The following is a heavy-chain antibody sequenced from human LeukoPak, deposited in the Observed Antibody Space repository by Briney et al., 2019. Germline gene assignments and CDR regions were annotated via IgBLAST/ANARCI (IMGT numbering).Heavy chain of an antibody. CDR2: IIPIFGTA. J-gene: IGHJ3*02. CDR1: GGTFSSYA. Sequence: GASVKVSCKASGGTFSSYAISWVRQAPGQGLEWMGGIIPIFGTANYAQKFQGRVTITTDESTSTAYMELSSLRSEDTAVYYCAVEMATIDAFDIWGQGTMVTVSS. V-gene: IGHV1-69*05. D-gene: IGHD5-24*01. CDR3: AVEMATIDAFDI.